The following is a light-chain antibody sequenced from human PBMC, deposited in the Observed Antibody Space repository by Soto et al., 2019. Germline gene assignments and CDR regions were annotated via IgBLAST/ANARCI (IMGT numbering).Light chain of an antibody. V-gene: IGKV3-11*01. CDR3: QQRSTWPPIT. Sequence: EIVLTQSPATLSLSPGERATLSCRASQSVSSYLAWYQQKPGQPPRLLLYDVSTRATDIPARFSGSGSGTDFTLTISSLEPEDFAVYYCQQRSTWPPITFGQGTRLEIK. CDR2: DVS. J-gene: IGKJ5*01. CDR1: QSVSSY.